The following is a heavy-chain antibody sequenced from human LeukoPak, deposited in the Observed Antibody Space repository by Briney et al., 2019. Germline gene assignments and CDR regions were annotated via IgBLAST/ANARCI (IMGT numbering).Heavy chain of an antibody. D-gene: IGHD6-19*01. CDR2: IRYDGGNK. CDR1: GFTFSSYG. CDR3: AKAIGGWYGTNAFDI. J-gene: IGHJ3*02. V-gene: IGHV3-30*02. Sequence: GGSLRLSCAASGFTFSSYGMHWVRQAPGKGLEWVAFIRYDGGNKYYADSVKGRFTISRDNSKNTLYLQMNSLRAEDTAVYYCAKAIGGWYGTNAFDIWGQGTMVTVSS.